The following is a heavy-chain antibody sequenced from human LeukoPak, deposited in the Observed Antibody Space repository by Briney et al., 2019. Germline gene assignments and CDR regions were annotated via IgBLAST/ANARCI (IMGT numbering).Heavy chain of an antibody. CDR1: GASISSYY. V-gene: IGHV4-59*01. D-gene: IGHD3-22*01. CDR3: ARVRGYYDSSGYDY. Sequence: PSETLSLTCTVSGASISSYYWSWIRQPPGKGLEWIGYIYYSGSTNYNPALKSRVTISEDTSKNQISLKLSSVTAADTAVYHCARVRGYYDSSGYDYWGQGTLVTVSS. CDR2: IYYSGST. J-gene: IGHJ4*02.